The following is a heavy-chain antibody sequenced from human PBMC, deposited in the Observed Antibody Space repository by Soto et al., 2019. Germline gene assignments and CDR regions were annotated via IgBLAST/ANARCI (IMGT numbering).Heavy chain of an antibody. CDR1: GFTFSSYW. Sequence: GGSLRLSCAASGFTFSSYWMSWVRQAPGKGLEWVANIKQDGSEKYYVDSVKGRFTISRDNAKNSLYLQMNSLRAEDTAVYYCARINTIPWPYYYYYYMDVWGKGTTVTVSS. CDR2: IKQDGSEK. CDR3: ARINTIPWPYYYYYYMDV. J-gene: IGHJ6*03. V-gene: IGHV3-7*01. D-gene: IGHD3-9*01.